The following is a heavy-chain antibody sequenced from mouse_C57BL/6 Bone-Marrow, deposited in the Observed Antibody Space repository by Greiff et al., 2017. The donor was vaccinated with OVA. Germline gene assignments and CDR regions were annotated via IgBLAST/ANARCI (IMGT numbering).Heavy chain of an antibody. CDR3: ARGERFAY. V-gene: IGHV1-81*01. Sequence: QVQLKESGAELARPGVSVKLSCKASGYTFTSYGISWVKQRTGQGLEWIGEIYPRSGNTYYNEKFKGKATLTADKSSSTAYMELRSLTSEDSAVYFCARGERFAYWGQGTLVTVSA. CDR2: IYPRSGNT. CDR1: GYTFTSYG. J-gene: IGHJ3*01.